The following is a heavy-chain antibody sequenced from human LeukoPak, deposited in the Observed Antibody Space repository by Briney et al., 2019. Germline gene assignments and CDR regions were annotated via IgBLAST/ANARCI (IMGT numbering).Heavy chain of an antibody. CDR2: ISYDGSNK. CDR3: ARAVYGSGHFDY. Sequence: GGSLRLSCAASGFTFSSYGMHWVRQAPGKGLEWVAVISYDGSNKYYADSVKGRFTISRDNSKNTLYLQMNSLRAEDTAVYYCARAVYGSGHFDYWGQGTLVTVSS. CDR1: GFTFSSYG. V-gene: IGHV3-30*03. D-gene: IGHD3-10*01. J-gene: IGHJ4*02.